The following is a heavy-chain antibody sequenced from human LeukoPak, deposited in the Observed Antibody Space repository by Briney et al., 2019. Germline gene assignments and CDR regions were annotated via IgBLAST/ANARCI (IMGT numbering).Heavy chain of an antibody. J-gene: IGHJ4*02. V-gene: IGHV6-1*01. CDR1: GDSVSSSSVA. Sequence: SQTLSLTCAISGDSVSSSSVAWNWIRQSPSRGPEWLGRTYYMSRWNNGYGTSVRSRITIDPDTSKNQFSLQLTSVTPEDTAVYYCARAQHWGALPFDCWGQGTLVTVSS. CDR2: TYYMSRWNN. D-gene: IGHD3-16*01. CDR3: ARAQHWGALPFDC.